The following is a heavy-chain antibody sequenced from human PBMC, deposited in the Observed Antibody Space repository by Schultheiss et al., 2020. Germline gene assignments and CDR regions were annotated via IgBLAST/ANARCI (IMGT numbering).Heavy chain of an antibody. CDR3: ARDEGAAVPYGMDV. J-gene: IGHJ6*02. D-gene: IGHD3-16*01. Sequence: SEALSLTCAVYGGSFSGYYWSWIRQPPGKGLEWIGRIYTSGSTNYNPSLKSRVPISVDTSKNQFSLKLSSVTAADTAVYYCARDEGAAVPYGMDVWGQGTTVTVSS. V-gene: IGHV4-59*10. CDR1: GGSFSGYY. CDR2: IYTSGST.